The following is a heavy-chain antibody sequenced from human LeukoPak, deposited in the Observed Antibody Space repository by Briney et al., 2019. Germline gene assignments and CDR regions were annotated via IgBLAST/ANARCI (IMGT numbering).Heavy chain of an antibody. Sequence: PSETLSLTCSLSGASISSGGHWWTWIRQHPVKGLEWIGYLHYSGNTYYNPSLESRVSISVDTSANQFSLRLSSVTAADTAVYYCARGHSSSSPYFCNGMDVWGQGTTVTVSS. CDR2: LHYSGNT. CDR3: ARGHSSSSPYFCNGMDV. J-gene: IGHJ6*02. D-gene: IGHD6-6*01. V-gene: IGHV4-31*03. CDR1: GASISSGGHW.